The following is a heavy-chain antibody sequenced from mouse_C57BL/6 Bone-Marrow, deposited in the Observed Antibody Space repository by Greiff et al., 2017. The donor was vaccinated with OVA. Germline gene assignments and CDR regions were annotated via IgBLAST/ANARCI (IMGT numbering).Heavy chain of an antibody. J-gene: IGHJ3*01. V-gene: IGHV1-69*01. CDR3: AREYSNYRFAY. Sequence: QVQLQQSGAELVMPGASVKLSCKASGYTFTSYWMHWVKQRPGQGLEWIGEIDPSDSYTNYNQKFKGKSTLTVDKSSSTAYMQLSSLTSEDSAVYYCAREYSNYRFAYWGQGTLVTVSA. D-gene: IGHD2-5*01. CDR1: GYTFTSYW. CDR2: IDPSDSYT.